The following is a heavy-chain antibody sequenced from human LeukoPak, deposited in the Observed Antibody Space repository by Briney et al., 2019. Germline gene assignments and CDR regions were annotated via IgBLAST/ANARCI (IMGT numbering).Heavy chain of an antibody. V-gene: IGHV4-59*05. CDR1: GGSISSYY. CDR3: ARPVGPYYYDSSGTSGY. CDR2: IYYSGST. J-gene: IGHJ4*02. Sequence: SETLSLTCTVSGGSISSYYWSWIRQPPGKGLEWIGSIYYSGSTYYNPSLKSRVTISVDTSKNQFSLKLSSVTAADTAVYYCARPVGPYYYDSSGTSGYWGQGTLVTVSS. D-gene: IGHD3-22*01.